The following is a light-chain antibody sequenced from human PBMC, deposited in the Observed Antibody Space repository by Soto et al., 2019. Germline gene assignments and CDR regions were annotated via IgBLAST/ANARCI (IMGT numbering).Light chain of an antibody. V-gene: IGKV1-5*03. CDR2: KAS. Sequence: IQFTQSPSTLSASVGDRVTITCRARQSISSWLAWYQQKPGQAPKLLIYKASTLQSGVPSRFSGSRSGTEFTLAISSLQPDDSATYYCQQYNDNWTFGQGTKVDIK. J-gene: IGKJ1*01. CDR3: QQYNDNWT. CDR1: QSISSW.